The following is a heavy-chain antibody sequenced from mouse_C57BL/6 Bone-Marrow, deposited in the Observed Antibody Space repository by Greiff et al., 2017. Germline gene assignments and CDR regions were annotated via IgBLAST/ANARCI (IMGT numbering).Heavy chain of an antibody. CDR2: IYPGNSDT. D-gene: IGHD2-3*01. Sequence: VQLKESGTVLARPGASVKMSCKTSGYTFTSYWMHWVKKRPGQGLEWIGAIYPGNSDTSYNQKFKGKAKLTAVTSASTAYMELSSLTNEDSAVYYCTRSNNDGYYRAYYYAMDYWGQGTSVTVSS. V-gene: IGHV1-5*01. CDR3: TRSNNDGYYRAYYYAMDY. J-gene: IGHJ4*01. CDR1: GYTFTSYW.